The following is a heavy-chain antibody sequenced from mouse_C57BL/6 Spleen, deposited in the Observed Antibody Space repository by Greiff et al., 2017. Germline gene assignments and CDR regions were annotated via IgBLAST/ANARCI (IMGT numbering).Heavy chain of an antibody. D-gene: IGHD2-5*01. Sequence: VHLVESGPELVKPGASVKISCKASGYAFSSSWMHWVKQRPGKGLEWIGRIYPGDGDTNYNGKFKGKATLTADKSSCTAYLQLSSLTSEDSAVYCCAREGYSNFDYWGQGTTLTVSS. CDR2: IYPGDGDT. V-gene: IGHV1-82*01. CDR1: GYAFSSSW. CDR3: AREGYSNFDY. J-gene: IGHJ2*01.